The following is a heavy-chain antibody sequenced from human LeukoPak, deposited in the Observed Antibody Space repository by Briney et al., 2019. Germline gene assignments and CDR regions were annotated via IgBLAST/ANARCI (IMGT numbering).Heavy chain of an antibody. CDR2: IYHSGTT. J-gene: IGHJ4*02. CDR3: ARKENVYYYFDY. D-gene: IGHD3-10*01. V-gene: IGHV4-31*03. CDR1: GGSISSGGYY. Sequence: SQTLSLTCTVSGGSISSGGYYWSWIRQHPGKGLEWIGYIYHSGTTYYNPSLQSRVTMSVDTSKNQFSLKLSSVTAVDTAVYYCARKENVYYYFDYWGQGTLVTVSS.